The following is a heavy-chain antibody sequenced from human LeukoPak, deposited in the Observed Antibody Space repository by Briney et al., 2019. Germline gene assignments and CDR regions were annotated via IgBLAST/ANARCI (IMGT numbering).Heavy chain of an antibody. V-gene: IGHV3-74*01. CDR2: INNDGSGT. CDR1: GFTFSSYW. Sequence: PGGSLRLSCAASGFTFSSYWMHWVRQAPGKGPVWVSRINNDGSGTTYADSVKGRFTISRDDAKNTLYLQMNSLRAEDTAVYYCARDYYDSSGYFDYWGQGTLVTVSS. D-gene: IGHD3-22*01. J-gene: IGHJ4*02. CDR3: ARDYYDSSGYFDY.